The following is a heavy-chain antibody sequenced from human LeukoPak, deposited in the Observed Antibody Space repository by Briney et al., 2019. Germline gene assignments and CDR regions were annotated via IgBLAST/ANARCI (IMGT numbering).Heavy chain of an antibody. J-gene: IGHJ4*02. CDR3: ARGGTTVTTVIDY. V-gene: IGHV3-74*01. D-gene: IGHD4-17*01. CDR1: GVTFSNYW. CDR2: IHSDGSDT. Sequence: GGSLRLSCSASGVTFSNYWRHWVLQAPGKGLVWVSRIHSDGSDTSYADSVKGRFTISRDNAKNTLYLEVNSLTVEDTAVYYCARGGTTVTTVIDYWGQGTLVTVSS.